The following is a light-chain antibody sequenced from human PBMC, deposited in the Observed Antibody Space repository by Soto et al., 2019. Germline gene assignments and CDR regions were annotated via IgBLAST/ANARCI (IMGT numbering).Light chain of an antibody. CDR1: SSDVGSYNL. Sequence: QSALTQPASVSGSPGQSITISCTGTSSDVGSYNLVSWYQQYPGKATKLMIYEVSKRPSGVSNRFSGSRSGNTASLTISGLQAEDEADYYCCSYAGNNWVFGGGTKLTVL. V-gene: IGLV2-23*02. CDR2: EVS. CDR3: CSYAGNNWV. J-gene: IGLJ3*02.